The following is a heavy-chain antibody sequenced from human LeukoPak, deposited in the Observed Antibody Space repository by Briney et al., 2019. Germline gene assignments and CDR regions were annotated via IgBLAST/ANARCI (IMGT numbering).Heavy chain of an antibody. V-gene: IGHV1-69*04. CDR1: GGTFSSYA. CDR2: IIPILGIA. D-gene: IGHD6-19*01. CDR3: ARDLGLGYSSGIGLY. J-gene: IGHJ4*02. Sequence: SVKVSCKASGGTFSSYAISWVRQAPGQGLEWMGRIIPILGIANYAQKFQGRVTITADKSTSTAYMELSSLRSEDTAVYYCARDLGLGYSSGIGLYWGQGTLVTVSS.